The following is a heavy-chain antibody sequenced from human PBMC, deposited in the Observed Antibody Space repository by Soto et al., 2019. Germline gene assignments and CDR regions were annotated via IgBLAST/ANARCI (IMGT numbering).Heavy chain of an antibody. CDR3: AHRLPGPSGYDV. D-gene: IGHD6-13*01. Sequence: QITLKESGPTLVKPTQTLTLTCTFSGFSLTSGVVGVGWIRQPPGEALEWLALIYWNDEQYYNPSLRTRLTITRDTYKNQVVLTMTNMDPVDTATDYCAHRLPGPSGYDVWGQGTTVTVSS. CDR1: GFSLTSGVVG. J-gene: IGHJ6*02. V-gene: IGHV2-5*01. CDR2: IYWNDEQ.